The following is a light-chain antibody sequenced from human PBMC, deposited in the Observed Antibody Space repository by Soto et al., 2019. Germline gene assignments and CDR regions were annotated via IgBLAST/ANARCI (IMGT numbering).Light chain of an antibody. CDR1: QSVLYSSNTKNY. CDR2: WAS. Sequence: DIVMTQSPDSLAVSLGERATINCKSSQSVLYSSNTKNYLAWYQQKPGQPPKLLIYWASTRESGVPDRFSGSGSGTDFTLTILSLQAEDVAVYYCQQYYSTPLTFGQGTKVEIK. V-gene: IGKV4-1*01. J-gene: IGKJ1*01. CDR3: QQYYSTPLT.